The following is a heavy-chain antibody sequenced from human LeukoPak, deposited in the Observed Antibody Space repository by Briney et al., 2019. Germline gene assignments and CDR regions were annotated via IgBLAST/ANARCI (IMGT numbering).Heavy chain of an antibody. CDR2: ISYSGNT. CDR1: GGSINSGSCY. Sequence: SETLSLTCSVSGGSINSGSCYWSWIRQHPGKGLEWIGYISYSGNTYYNPSLKSPVTISVDTFKNQFPLKLSSVTAADTAVYYCARAELYSNSWRACDWFDPWGQGALVTVSS. J-gene: IGHJ5*02. V-gene: IGHV4-31*01. D-gene: IGHD6-13*01. CDR3: ARAELYSNSWRACDWFDP.